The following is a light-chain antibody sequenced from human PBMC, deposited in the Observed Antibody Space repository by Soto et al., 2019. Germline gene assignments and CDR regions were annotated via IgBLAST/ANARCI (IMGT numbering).Light chain of an antibody. J-gene: IGLJ1*01. CDR2: SNN. CDR1: SSNIGSNT. V-gene: IGLV1-44*01. Sequence: QSVLPQPPSASGTPGQRVTISCSGSSSNIGSNTVNLYQQLPGTAPKLIIYSNNQRPSGVPDRFSGSKSGTSASLAISGLQSEAEDDYYCAAWDDSLNGYVVGTGTKVTVL. CDR3: AAWDDSLNGYV.